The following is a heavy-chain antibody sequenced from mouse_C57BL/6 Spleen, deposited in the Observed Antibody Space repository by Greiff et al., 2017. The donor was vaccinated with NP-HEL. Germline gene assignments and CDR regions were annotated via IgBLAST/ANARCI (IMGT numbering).Heavy chain of an antibody. CDR3: ARSPMDSNLYYAMDY. CDR1: GYTFTSYW. Sequence: VQLQQPGAELVMPGASVKLSCKASGYTFTSYWMHWVKQRPGQGLEWIGEIDPSDSYTNYNQKFKGKSTLTVDKSSSTAYMQLSSLTSEDSAVYYCARSPMDSNLYYAMDYWGQGTSVTVSS. V-gene: IGHV1-69*01. J-gene: IGHJ4*01. CDR2: IDPSDSYT. D-gene: IGHD2-5*01.